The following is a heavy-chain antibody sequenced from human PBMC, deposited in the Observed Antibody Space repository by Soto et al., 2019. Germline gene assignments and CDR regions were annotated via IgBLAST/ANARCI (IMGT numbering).Heavy chain of an antibody. V-gene: IGHV4-59*01. CDR3: ARQGSGAYFYRGLDV. Sequence: SETLSLTGNVLGGSIRDFYWGWIRQPPGKGLEWIGYLYNSMTTNYNPSLKSRVTISVDTSKNHFSLKLTSVTAADTAVYYCARQGSGAYFYRGLDVWGQGTTVTVSS. CDR1: GGSIRDFY. J-gene: IGHJ6*02. CDR2: LYNSMTT.